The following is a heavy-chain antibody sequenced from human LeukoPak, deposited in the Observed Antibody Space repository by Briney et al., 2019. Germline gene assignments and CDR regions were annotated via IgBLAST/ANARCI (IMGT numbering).Heavy chain of an antibody. CDR1: GGSISSSNYF. CDR2: TYYTGST. V-gene: IGHV4-39*01. D-gene: IGHD2-21*02. J-gene: IGHJ4*02. CDR3: ARHGHHGDHDY. Sequence: SGTLSLTCTVSGGSISSSNYFWGWIRQPPGKGLEWIGSTYYTGSTYYNPSLKSRVTISVDTSKNQFSLKLTSVTAADTAVYYCARHGHHGDHDYWGQGTLVTVSS.